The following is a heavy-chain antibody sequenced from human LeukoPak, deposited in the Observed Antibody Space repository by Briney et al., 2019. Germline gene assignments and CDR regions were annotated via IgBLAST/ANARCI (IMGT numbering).Heavy chain of an antibody. V-gene: IGHV4-4*07. D-gene: IGHD4-11*01. Sequence: SETLSLICTVSGGSISSYYWSWIRQPAGKGLEWIGRIYISGSTNYNPSLKSRVTMSVDTSKNQFSLKLSSVTAADTAVYYCARVREIITTGSNWFDPWGQGTLVTVSS. CDR3: ARVREIITTGSNWFDP. J-gene: IGHJ5*02. CDR1: GGSISSYY. CDR2: IYISGST.